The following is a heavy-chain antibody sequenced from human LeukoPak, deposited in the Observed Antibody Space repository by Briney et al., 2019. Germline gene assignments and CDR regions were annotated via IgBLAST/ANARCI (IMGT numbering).Heavy chain of an antibody. CDR1: GFTFSSYW. V-gene: IGHV3-7*01. CDR2: IKQDGSEK. CDR3: ARALGDYYYYYMDV. Sequence: GGSLRLSCAASGFTFSSYWMSWVRQALGKGLEWVANIKQDGSEKYYVVSVKGRFTISRDNAKNSLYLQMNSLRAEDTAVYYCARALGDYYYYYMDVWGKGTTVTVSS. J-gene: IGHJ6*03. D-gene: IGHD7-27*01.